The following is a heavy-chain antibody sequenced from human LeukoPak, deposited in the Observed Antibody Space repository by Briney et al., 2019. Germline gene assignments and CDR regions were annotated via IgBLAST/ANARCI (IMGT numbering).Heavy chain of an antibody. CDR3: ARAIAAALDY. J-gene: IGHJ4*02. D-gene: IGHD6-13*01. V-gene: IGHV3-13*01. CDR2: IGTAGDT. CDR1: GFTFSSYD. Sequence: GGSLRLSCAAPGFTFSSYDMHWVRQATGKGLEWVSAIGTAGDTYYPGSVKGRFTISRENAKNSLYLQMNSLGAGDTAVYYCARAIAAALDYWGQGTLVTVSS.